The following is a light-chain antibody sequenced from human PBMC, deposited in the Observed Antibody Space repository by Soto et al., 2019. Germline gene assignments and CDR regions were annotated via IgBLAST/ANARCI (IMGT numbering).Light chain of an antibody. Sequence: QSVLTQPPSVSGAPGQGVTISCTGSRSNIGAGYDVHWYQQLPGTAPKLLIYDNTNRPSGVPDRFSGSKSGTSASLAITGLQAEDEADYYCQSYDSSLSVVFGGGTKLTVL. CDR3: QSYDSSLSVV. V-gene: IGLV1-40*01. CDR1: RSNIGAGYD. CDR2: DNT. J-gene: IGLJ2*01.